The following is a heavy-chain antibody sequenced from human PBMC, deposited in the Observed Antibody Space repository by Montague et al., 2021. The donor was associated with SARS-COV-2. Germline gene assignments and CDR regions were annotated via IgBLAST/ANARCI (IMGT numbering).Heavy chain of an antibody. CDR2: IYGSGST. Sequence: SETRSLTCTVSGGSISSSNYYWDWIRQPPGKGLEWIGSIYGSGSTYYNPSLKSRVTISVDTSKNHFSLKLSSVTAADTAVYYCARRGRKLLPVATTIGGFDIWGQGTMVTVSS. CDR1: GGSISSSNYY. D-gene: IGHD5-12*01. CDR3: ARRGRKLLPVATTIGGFDI. J-gene: IGHJ3*02. V-gene: IGHV4-39*02.